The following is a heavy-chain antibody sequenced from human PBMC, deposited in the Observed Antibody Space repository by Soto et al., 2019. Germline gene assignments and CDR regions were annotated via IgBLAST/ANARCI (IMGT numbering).Heavy chain of an antibody. CDR1: GYSFTSYW. J-gene: IGHJ6*02. Sequence: GESLKISCKGSGYSFTSYWIGWVRQMPGKGLEWMGIIYPGDSDTRYSPSFQGQVTTSADKSISTAYLQGSSLKASDTAMYYCARRRYCSSTSCYPPYYGMDVWGQGTTVTVSS. CDR3: ARRRYCSSTSCYPPYYGMDV. CDR2: IYPGDSDT. D-gene: IGHD2-2*01. V-gene: IGHV5-51*01.